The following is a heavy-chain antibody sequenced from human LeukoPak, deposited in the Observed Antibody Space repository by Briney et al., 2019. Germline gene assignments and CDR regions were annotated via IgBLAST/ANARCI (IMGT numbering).Heavy chain of an antibody. CDR1: GFTFSSYD. CDR3: ARGKVYWGVVNDAFDI. CDR2: IGTAGDT. Sequence: GGSLRLSCTASGFTFSSYDMHWVRQATGKGLEWVSVIGTAGDTYYSGSVKGRFTISRENAKKSLFLQMNSLRVGDTAVYYCARGKVYWGVVNDAFDIWGQGTMVTVSS. D-gene: IGHD3-3*01. J-gene: IGHJ3*02. V-gene: IGHV3-13*01.